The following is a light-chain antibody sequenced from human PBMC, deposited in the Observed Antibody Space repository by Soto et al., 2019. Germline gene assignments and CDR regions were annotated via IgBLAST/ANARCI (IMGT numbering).Light chain of an antibody. CDR1: QSISSW. Sequence: DIHMTQSPSTLSASIGYRFNITCRASQSISSWLDWYQQKPGKAPERLIYDASSLETGVPSRFRGSGPGTALTLTLSSLQPDDFEPYYCQQYNSYPITFGQGTRLEIK. V-gene: IGKV1-5*01. J-gene: IGKJ5*01. CDR2: DAS. CDR3: QQYNSYPIT.